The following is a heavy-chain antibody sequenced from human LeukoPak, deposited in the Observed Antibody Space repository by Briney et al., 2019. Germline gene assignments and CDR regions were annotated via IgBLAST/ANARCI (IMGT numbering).Heavy chain of an antibody. J-gene: IGHJ3*02. V-gene: IGHV3-7*01. CDR1: GFTLSSYW. CDR2: IKEDGSEK. CDR3: VRDWVAGVPFDAFDI. Sequence: GGSLRLSCSASGFTLSSYWMSWVRQAPGKGLEWVAYIKEDGSEKYYVDSVKGRFTISRDNAKNSLFLHMNSLTAEDTAMYYCVRDWVAGVPFDAFDIWGQGTMVSVSS. D-gene: IGHD3-10*01.